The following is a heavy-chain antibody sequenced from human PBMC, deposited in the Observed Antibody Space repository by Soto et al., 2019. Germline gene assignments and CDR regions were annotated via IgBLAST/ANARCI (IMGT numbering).Heavy chain of an antibody. Sequence: QVQLVESGGGVVQPGRSLRLSCAASGFSLSNYGMHWVRQAPGKGLEWVAVISHDGNYRDYADSVTGRFTLSRDTSKNALYMHMDSLRDDDTAVYYCARDRDFVFDFWGQGTLVTVSS. D-gene: IGHD3-3*01. V-gene: IGHV3-33*01. J-gene: IGHJ5*01. CDR1: GFSLSNYG. CDR2: ISHDGNYR. CDR3: ARDRDFVFDF.